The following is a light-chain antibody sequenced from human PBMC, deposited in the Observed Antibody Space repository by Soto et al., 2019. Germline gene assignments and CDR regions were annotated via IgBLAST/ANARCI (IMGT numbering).Light chain of an antibody. Sequence: DIEMTQSPSAVSAFVGDTINITCRASQDIKKWLAWYQQKPGRAPRDLIYGASHLESGGPSRLRGSGSGTDFRLSISSLQTEDFATYFCHQARSVPVTFGPGTKVHIK. CDR3: HQARSVPVT. CDR1: QDIKKW. CDR2: GAS. V-gene: IGKV1-12*01. J-gene: IGKJ3*01.